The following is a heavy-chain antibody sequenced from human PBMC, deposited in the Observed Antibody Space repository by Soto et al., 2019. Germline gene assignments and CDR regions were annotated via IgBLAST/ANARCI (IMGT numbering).Heavy chain of an antibody. J-gene: IGHJ5*02. Sequence: WGSLRLFCAAYAFISSGSEMHWVRHALGKGLDRVEFVSYDGDDQYYADSVKGRFTVSRDNSGNTLHLQMDSLRPEDTAFYYCARASYFSEKTAYYAKSFKWFDPWGQGTMVTVSS. CDR3: ARASYFSEKTAYYAKSFKWFDP. V-gene: IGHV3-30-3*01. CDR1: AFISSGSE. D-gene: IGHD3-9*01. CDR2: VSYDGDDQ.